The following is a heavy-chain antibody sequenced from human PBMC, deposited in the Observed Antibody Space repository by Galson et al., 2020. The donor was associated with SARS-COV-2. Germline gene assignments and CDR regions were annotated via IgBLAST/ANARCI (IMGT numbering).Heavy chain of an antibody. CDR2: IIPFLGTP. CDR3: VRDHPVFFGFDP. CDR1: VGTFTNYA. V-gene: IGHV1-69*01. J-gene: IGHJ5*02. D-gene: IGHD3-10*02. Sequence: SVTVSCKASVGTFTNYAVTSVRQAPGPGLEWMGGIIPFLGTPKYAQKFQGRVTITADESTNTGYMVLNSLTSEDTAVYYCVRDHPVFFGFDPWGQGTQGTVSS.